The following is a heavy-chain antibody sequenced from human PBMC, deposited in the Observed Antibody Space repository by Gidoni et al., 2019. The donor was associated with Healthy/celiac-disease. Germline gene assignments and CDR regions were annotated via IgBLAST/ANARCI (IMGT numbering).Heavy chain of an antibody. CDR1: GFTFSDHY. D-gene: IGHD7-27*01. CDR2: TRNKANSYTT. J-gene: IGHJ4*02. Sequence: EVQLVESGGGLVQPGGSLRLSCAASGFTFSDHYMDWVRQAPGKGLEWVGRTRNKANSYTTEYAASVKGRFTISRDDSKNSLYLQMNSLKTEDTAVYYCARDGLGYDYWGQGTLVTVSS. CDR3: ARDGLGYDY. V-gene: IGHV3-72*01.